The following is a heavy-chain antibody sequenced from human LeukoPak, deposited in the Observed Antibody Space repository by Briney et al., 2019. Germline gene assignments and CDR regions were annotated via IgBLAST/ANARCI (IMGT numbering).Heavy chain of an antibody. Sequence: GGSLRLSCAASGFTVSSNYMSWVRQAPGKGLEWVSVIYSGGSTYYSESVKGRFTSSRDNSKNTLYLQMNSLRAEDTAVYYCARERNYYDSSGYYSPDYFDYWGQGTLVTVSS. J-gene: IGHJ4*02. CDR2: IYSGGST. CDR1: GFTVSSNY. D-gene: IGHD3-22*01. V-gene: IGHV3-53*01. CDR3: ARERNYYDSSGYYSPDYFDY.